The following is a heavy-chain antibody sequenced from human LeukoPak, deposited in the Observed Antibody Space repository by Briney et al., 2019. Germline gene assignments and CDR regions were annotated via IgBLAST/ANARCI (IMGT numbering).Heavy chain of an antibody. D-gene: IGHD1-1*01. J-gene: IGHJ3*02. CDR1: GFTFSSYS. Sequence: GGSLRLSCAASGFTFSSYSMNWVRQAPGKGLEWVSYISSSGSTIYYADSVKGRFTISRDNAKNSLYLQMNSLRAEDTAVYYCARAPRGIWDAFDIWGQGTMVTVSS. CDR2: ISSSGSTI. V-gene: IGHV3-48*04. CDR3: ARAPRGIWDAFDI.